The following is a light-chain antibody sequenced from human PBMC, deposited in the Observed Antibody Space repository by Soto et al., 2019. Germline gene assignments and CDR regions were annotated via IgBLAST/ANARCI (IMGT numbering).Light chain of an antibody. Sequence: DLQMTQSPSSLSASVGDEVTITCRASQSISNYLNWYQLKPGKAPKLLIYAASSSQDGVPSRFSGSGSGTDFTLTITSLQPEDFATYYCQESFSTPSITFGQGTRLEIK. CDR1: QSISNY. CDR3: QESFSTPSIT. J-gene: IGKJ5*01. CDR2: AAS. V-gene: IGKV1-39*01.